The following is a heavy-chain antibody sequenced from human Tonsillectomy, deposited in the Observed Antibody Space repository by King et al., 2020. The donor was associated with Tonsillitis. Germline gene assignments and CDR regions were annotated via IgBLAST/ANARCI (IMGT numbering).Heavy chain of an antibody. V-gene: IGHV3-9*01. D-gene: IGHD6-6*01. CDR3: AKGGQLTIRYYCDY. Sequence: VQLVESGGGLVQPGRSLRLSCAASGFTFDDYAMHWVRQAPGKGLEWVSGISWNSGSIGYADSVKGRFTISRDNAKNSLYLQMNSLRAEDTALYYCAKGGQLTIRYYCDYWGQGTLVTVSA. CDR2: ISWNSGSI. CDR1: GFTFDDYA. J-gene: IGHJ4*02.